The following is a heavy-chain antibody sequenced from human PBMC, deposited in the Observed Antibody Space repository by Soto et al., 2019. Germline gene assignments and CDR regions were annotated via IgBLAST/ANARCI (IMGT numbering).Heavy chain of an antibody. V-gene: IGHV1-69*06. J-gene: IGHJ4*02. Sequence: QVQLVQSGAEVKTPGSSLKVSCKVSGSRFSNYVISWVRQAPGHGLEWLGRIIPIFNSTKYAQNFQGRVTITADKSTSRASLELRSLRSDDTVGYYCARVCRGKKARSTGLVSLGYWGQGTLVTVSS. D-gene: IGHD2-2*01. CDR1: GSRFSNYV. CDR3: ARVCRGKKARSTGLVSLGY. CDR2: IIPIFNST.